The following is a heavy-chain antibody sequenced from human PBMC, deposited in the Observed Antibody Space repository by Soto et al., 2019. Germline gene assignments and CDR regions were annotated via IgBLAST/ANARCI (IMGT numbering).Heavy chain of an antibody. CDR2: INSGGSDT. J-gene: IGHJ3*02. Sequence: GGSLRLSCAASGFNFNIYWIHWIRQAPGEGLVWVSRINSGGSDTSYADSVKGRFTISRDNAQNILYLQMNSLRAEDTALYYCARDFGEVGATAVYDIWGQGTMVTVSS. D-gene: IGHD1-26*01. CDR3: ARDFGEVGATAVYDI. CDR1: GFNFNIYW. V-gene: IGHV3-74*01.